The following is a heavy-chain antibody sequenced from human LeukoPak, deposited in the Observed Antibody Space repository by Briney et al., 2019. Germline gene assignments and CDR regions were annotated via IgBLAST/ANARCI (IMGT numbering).Heavy chain of an antibody. J-gene: IGHJ4*02. CDR3: ARHPQVSGTIDY. D-gene: IGHD5/OR15-5a*01. Sequence: KPSETLSLTCTVSGGSISSYYWSWIRQPPGKGLEWIGYIYYSGSTNYNPSLKSRVTISVDTSKNQFSLKLSSVTAADTAVYYCARHPQVSGTIDYWGQGTLVTVSS. CDR1: GGSISSYY. V-gene: IGHV4-59*08. CDR2: IYYSGST.